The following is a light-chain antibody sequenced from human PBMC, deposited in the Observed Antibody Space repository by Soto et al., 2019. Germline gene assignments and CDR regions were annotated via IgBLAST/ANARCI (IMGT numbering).Light chain of an antibody. V-gene: IGKV1-39*01. CDR1: QSVSTY. Sequence: DIHMTQSPSSLSASVGDRVTITCRPSQSVSTYLNWYYQKSGGAPKLLIHGVSKLENGTPSRFSGSGRATDFTLTINTLQPEDFAVYFCQQTYMVPYTFGQGTKVDIK. CDR2: GVS. CDR3: QQTYMVPYT. J-gene: IGKJ2*01.